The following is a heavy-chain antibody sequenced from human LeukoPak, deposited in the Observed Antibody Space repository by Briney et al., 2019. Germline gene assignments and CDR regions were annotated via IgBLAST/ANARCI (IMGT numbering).Heavy chain of an antibody. CDR1: GFTVSSNY. V-gene: IGHV3-66*02. CDR2: IYSGGST. Sequence: GGSLRLSCAASGFTVSSNYMSWVRQAPGKGLEWVSVIYSGGSTYYADSVKGRFTISRDNSKNTLCLQMNSLRAEDTAVYYCARSPYGGPPRYCDLWGRGTLVTVSS. D-gene: IGHD4-23*01. J-gene: IGHJ2*01. CDR3: ARSPYGGPPRYCDL.